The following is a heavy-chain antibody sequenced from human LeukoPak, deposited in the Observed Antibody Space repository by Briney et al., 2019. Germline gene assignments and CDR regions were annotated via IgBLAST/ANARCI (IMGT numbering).Heavy chain of an antibody. CDR3: ARDSVNLGIAAAGNDY. V-gene: IGHV1-69*05. Sequence: SVKVSCKASGGTFSSYAISWVRQAPGQGLEWMGGIIPIFGTANYAQKFQGRVTITTDESTSTAYMELSSLRSEATAVYYCARDSVNLGIAAAGNDYWGQGTLVTVSS. J-gene: IGHJ4*02. CDR2: IIPIFGTA. D-gene: IGHD6-13*01. CDR1: GGTFSSYA.